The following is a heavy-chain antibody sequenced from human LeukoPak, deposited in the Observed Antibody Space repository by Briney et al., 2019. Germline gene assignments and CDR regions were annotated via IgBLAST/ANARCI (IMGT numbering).Heavy chain of an antibody. Sequence: SETLSLTCTVSGGSISSGDYYWSWIRQPPGKGLEWIGYIYYSGSTNYNPSLKSRVTISVDTSKNQFSLKLSSVTAADTAVYYCARGFTSAYLVDVWGKGTTVTVSS. CDR3: ARGFTSAYLVDV. J-gene: IGHJ6*04. D-gene: IGHD2/OR15-2a*01. V-gene: IGHV4-61*08. CDR1: GGSISSGDYY. CDR2: IYYSGST.